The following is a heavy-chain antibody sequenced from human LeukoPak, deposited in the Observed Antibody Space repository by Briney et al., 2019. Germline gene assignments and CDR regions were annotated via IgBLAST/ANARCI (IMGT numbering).Heavy chain of an antibody. CDR2: INRDGSNT. Sequence: GGSLRLSCAASGFTFSNYCMHWVRQAPGKGLVWVSHINRDGSNTNYADSVKGRFTISRDNAKNTLYLQMNSLRAEDTAVYYCARDLSYAMDVWGQGTTVTVSS. CDR3: ARDLSYAMDV. J-gene: IGHJ6*02. V-gene: IGHV3-74*01. CDR1: GFTFSNYC.